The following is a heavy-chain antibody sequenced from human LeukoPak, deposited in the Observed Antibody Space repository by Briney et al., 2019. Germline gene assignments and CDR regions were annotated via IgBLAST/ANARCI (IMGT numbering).Heavy chain of an antibody. CDR3: ARVSTVVTPNWFDP. CDR2: INSDGSRT. J-gene: IGHJ5*02. D-gene: IGHD4-23*01. CDR1: GFSFSRYW. Sequence: GGSLRLSCAASGFSFSRYWMHWVRQGPGKGLVWVSRINSDGSRTSYADSVKGRFTISRDNSKNTLYLQMNSLRAEDTAVYYCARVSTVVTPNWFDPWGQGTLVTVSS. V-gene: IGHV3-74*01.